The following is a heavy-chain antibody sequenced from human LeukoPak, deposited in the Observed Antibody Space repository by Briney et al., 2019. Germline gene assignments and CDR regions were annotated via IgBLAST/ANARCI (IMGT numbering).Heavy chain of an antibody. CDR2: VYNSGST. CDR1: GDSINSYY. D-gene: IGHD1-14*01. J-gene: IGHJ4*02. V-gene: IGHV4-59*01. CDR3: ARGGSGIPFDY. Sequence: SETLSLTCTVSGDSINSYYWNWIRQPPGKGLEWIGYVYNSGSTRYKPSLKSRVTISVDTSKNQFSLKLSSVTAADTAVYYCARGGSGIPFDYWGQGTLVTVSS.